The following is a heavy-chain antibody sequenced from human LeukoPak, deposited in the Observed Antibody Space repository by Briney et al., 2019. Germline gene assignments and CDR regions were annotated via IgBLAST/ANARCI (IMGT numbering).Heavy chain of an antibody. V-gene: IGHV4-59*01. CDR3: ARGTRGFYDTTGYYYDY. Sequence: PSETLSLTCTVSGGSIRSYYWSWMRQPPGKGLEWIGYIYYTGSTNYNPSLKTRVTISVDTSKNQFALKLSSVTAADTAVYYCARGTRGFYDTTGYYYDYWGLGTLVTVSS. D-gene: IGHD3-22*01. CDR2: IYYTGST. J-gene: IGHJ4*02. CDR1: GGSIRSYY.